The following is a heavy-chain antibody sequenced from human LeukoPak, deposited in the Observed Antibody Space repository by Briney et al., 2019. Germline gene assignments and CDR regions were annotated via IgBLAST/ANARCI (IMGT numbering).Heavy chain of an antibody. V-gene: IGHV3-53*01. Sequence: GGPLRLSCAASGFTVSSIYMSWVRQAPGKGLEWVSVIYSGGSTYYADSVKGRFTISRDNSKNTLYLQMNSLRAEDTAVYYCARASALGTVTPYYGMDVWGQGTTVTVSS. CDR3: ARASALGTVTPYYGMDV. CDR1: GFTVSSIY. CDR2: IYSGGST. J-gene: IGHJ6*02. D-gene: IGHD4-17*01.